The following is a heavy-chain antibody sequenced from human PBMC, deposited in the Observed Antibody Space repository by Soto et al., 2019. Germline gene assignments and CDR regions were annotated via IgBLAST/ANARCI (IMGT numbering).Heavy chain of an antibody. Sequence: QVQLQESGPGLVKPSETLSLFCTVSGDSIRTFYWNWIRQSPGKGLEWIGHISYSGRTNYNPSLKSRGAISVYRAKGQSTLKRTSATAADTAVFYCAMTNNPYCFDYWGQGALVTVSS. CDR2: ISYSGRT. J-gene: IGHJ4*02. CDR3: AMTNNPYCFDY. D-gene: IGHD1-20*01. CDR1: GDSIRTFY. V-gene: IGHV4-59*01.